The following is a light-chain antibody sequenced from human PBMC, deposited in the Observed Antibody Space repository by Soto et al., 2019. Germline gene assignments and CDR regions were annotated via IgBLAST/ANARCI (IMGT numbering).Light chain of an antibody. V-gene: IGLV2-14*01. J-gene: IGLJ1*01. CDR1: SSDVGGYDY. CDR2: DVS. CDR3: SSKRGSTGV. Sequence: QSAPTQPASLSGSPGQTITISCTGTSSDVGGYDYVSWHQQHPGKAPKLMIYDVSKRPSGVSNRFSGSKSGNTASLTISGLQAEDEADYYCSSKRGSTGVFGTGTKVTVL.